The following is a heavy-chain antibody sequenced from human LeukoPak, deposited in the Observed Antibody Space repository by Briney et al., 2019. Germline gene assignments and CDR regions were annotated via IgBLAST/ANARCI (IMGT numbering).Heavy chain of an antibody. CDR3: ASALPFQLVH. J-gene: IGHJ1*01. CDR2: IYHSGNT. Sequence: SETLSLTCTVSGGSISSGGYYWSWVRQPPGKGLEWIGEIYHSGNTNYNPSLRSRVTISVDKSKNQFSLKLSSVTAADTAVYYCASALPFQLVHWGQGTLVTVSS. CDR1: GGSISSGGYY. V-gene: IGHV4-39*07. D-gene: IGHD3-16*01.